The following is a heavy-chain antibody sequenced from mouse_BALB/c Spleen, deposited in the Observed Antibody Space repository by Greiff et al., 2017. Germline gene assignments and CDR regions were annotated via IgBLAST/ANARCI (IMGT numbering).Heavy chain of an antibody. D-gene: IGHD2-3*01. CDR3: AREGDGYFPYAMDY. J-gene: IGHJ4*01. Sequence: QVQLQQSGAELVRPGTSVKVSCKASGYAFTNYLIEWVQQRPGQGLEWIGVINPGSGGTNYNEKFKGKATLTADKSSSTAYMQLSSLTSDDSAVYFCAREGDGYFPYAMDYWGQGTSVTVSS. CDR1: GYAFTNYL. CDR2: INPGSGGT. V-gene: IGHV1-54*01.